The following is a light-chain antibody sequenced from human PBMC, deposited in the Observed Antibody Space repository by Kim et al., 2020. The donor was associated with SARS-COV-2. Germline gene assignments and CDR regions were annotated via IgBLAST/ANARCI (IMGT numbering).Light chain of an antibody. CDR3: QQCYSTPLLT. J-gene: IGKJ4*01. V-gene: IGKV1-39*01. CDR2: AAS. Sequence: SLPVSFPIPCPARHTITTYLTCYQHQPVKAPTLLLYAASTLQSRVQSRFSGSGSATDFTLTISSLQPEDFATYYCQQCYSTPLLTFGGGTQVDIK. CDR1: HTITTY.